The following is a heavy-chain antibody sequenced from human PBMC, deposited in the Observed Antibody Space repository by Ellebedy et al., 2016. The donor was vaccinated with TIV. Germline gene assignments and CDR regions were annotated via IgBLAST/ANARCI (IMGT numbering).Heavy chain of an antibody. J-gene: IGHJ6*02. CDR1: GYTFTSYG. CDR2: ISSYKGNT. CDR3: ARFLIQHPVEGMDV. D-gene: IGHD5-18*01. Sequence: AASVQVSCKASGYTFTSYGLNWVRQAPGQGLEWVGWISSYKGNTHYAPKFQGRVTMTTDTSTNTVYLELRSLRSDDTAVYYCARFLIQHPVEGMDVWGPGTTVTVTS. V-gene: IGHV1-18*01.